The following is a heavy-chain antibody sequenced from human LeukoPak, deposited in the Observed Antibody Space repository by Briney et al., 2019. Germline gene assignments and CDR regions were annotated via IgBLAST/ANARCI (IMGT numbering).Heavy chain of an antibody. Sequence: KTSETLSLTCTGSGGSISSYYWSWIRQPPRNGLEWIGYIYYSGSTNYDPARKSLVTISVDTSKNQFSLRLSSVTAADTAVYYCAREGVGATLFDYWGQGTLVTVSS. J-gene: IGHJ4*02. CDR1: GGSISSYY. D-gene: IGHD1-26*01. CDR3: AREGVGATLFDY. CDR2: IYYSGST. V-gene: IGHV4-59*01.